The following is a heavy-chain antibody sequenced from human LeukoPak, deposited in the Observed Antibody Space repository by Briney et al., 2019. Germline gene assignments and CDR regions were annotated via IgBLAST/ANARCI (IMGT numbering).Heavy chain of an antibody. D-gene: IGHD6-13*01. J-gene: IGHJ4*02. V-gene: IGHV3-64*03. Sequence: GGSLRLSCSASGFTFSGYAMHWVRQAPGKGLEYVSAIISNGESTYYSDSVKDRLTISRDNSKNTLYLQMSSLRPEDTAVYYCVKSASTWYLFDYWGQGTLVTVSS. CDR3: VKSASTWYLFDY. CDR2: IISNGEST. CDR1: GFTFSGYA.